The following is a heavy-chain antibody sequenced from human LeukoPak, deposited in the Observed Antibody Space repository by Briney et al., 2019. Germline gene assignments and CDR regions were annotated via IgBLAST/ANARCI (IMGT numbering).Heavy chain of an antibody. Sequence: SETLSLTCTVSGGSISSYYWNWIRQPPGKGLEWIGYIYYSGSTNYNPSLKSRVTISIDTSKNQFSLKLSSVTAADTAVYYCARLRGSGPLGYFDLWGRGTLVTVSS. CDR2: IYYSGST. CDR1: GGSISSYY. D-gene: IGHD2-15*01. CDR3: ARLRGSGPLGYFDL. V-gene: IGHV4-59*08. J-gene: IGHJ2*01.